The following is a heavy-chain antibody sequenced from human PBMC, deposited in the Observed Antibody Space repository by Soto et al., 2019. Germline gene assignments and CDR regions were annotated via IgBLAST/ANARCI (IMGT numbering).Heavy chain of an antibody. V-gene: IGHV4-59*01. CDR3: ARGRAVAGPYYYYYYYMDV. Sequence: SETLSLTCTVSGGSISGYYWSWVRQPPGKGLEWIGYIYYSGSTNYNPALLSRVTISVDTSKSQFSLKLSSVTAADTAVYYCARGRAVAGPYYYYYYYMDVWGKGTTVTVSS. CDR2: IYYSGST. CDR1: GGSISGYY. D-gene: IGHD6-19*01. J-gene: IGHJ6*03.